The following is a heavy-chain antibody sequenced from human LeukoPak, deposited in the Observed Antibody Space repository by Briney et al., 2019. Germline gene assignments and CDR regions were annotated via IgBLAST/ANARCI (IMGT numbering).Heavy chain of an antibody. Sequence: PSETLSLTCTVSGGSISSFYWNWIRQPAGKGLEWIGRIYTSGSTNYNPSLKSRVTMSVDTSKNQFSLKLSSVTAADTAVYYCARVGYYHGSGYSAFDYWGQGTLVTVSS. CDR1: GGSISSFY. CDR2: IYTSGST. D-gene: IGHD3-22*01. V-gene: IGHV4-4*07. J-gene: IGHJ4*02. CDR3: ARVGYYHGSGYSAFDY.